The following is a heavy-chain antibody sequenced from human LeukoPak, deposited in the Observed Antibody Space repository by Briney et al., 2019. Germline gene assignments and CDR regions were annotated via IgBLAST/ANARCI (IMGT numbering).Heavy chain of an antibody. J-gene: IGHJ6*03. CDR3: ARQGCSSTSCYSYYYYMDV. D-gene: IGHD2-2*01. CDR2: IYYSGST. CDR1: GGSISRYY. Sequence: SETLSLTCTVSGGSISRYYWSWIRQPPGKGLEWIGYIYYSGSTNYNPSLKSRVTISVDTSKNQFSLKLSSVTAADTAVYYCARQGCSSTSCYSYYYYMDVWGKGTTVTVSS. V-gene: IGHV4-59*08.